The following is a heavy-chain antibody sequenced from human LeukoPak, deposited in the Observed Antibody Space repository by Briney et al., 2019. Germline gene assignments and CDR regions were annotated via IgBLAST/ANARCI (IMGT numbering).Heavy chain of an antibody. CDR1: GYTFTNYA. V-gene: IGHV7-4-1*02. D-gene: IGHD3-16*02. CDR3: ARAYQPSGGLSFPDS. Sequence: ASVKVSCKASGYTFTNYAMNWVREAPGQGLEWMGWINTNTGDPTYAQDFTGRFVFSVDTSVSTAYLQISSLKAEDTAVYYCARAYQPSGGLSFPDSWGQGTLVTVSS. CDR2: INTNTGDP. J-gene: IGHJ5*01.